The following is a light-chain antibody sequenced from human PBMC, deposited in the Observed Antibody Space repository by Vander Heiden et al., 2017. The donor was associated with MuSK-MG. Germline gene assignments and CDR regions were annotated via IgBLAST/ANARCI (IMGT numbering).Light chain of an antibody. J-gene: IGLJ2*01. Sequence: QSALTHPASVSVSPGQSLTISFTGTKSDVGRYNYAACYQQLPSKAPTLMIYDVRTRHSGVSNRFSGSTSDITSSLTSSGLQAEDEAAYSCSSYTSSSTYVVFGGGTKLTVL. CDR2: DVR. CDR3: SSYTSSSTYVV. V-gene: IGLV2-14*01. CDR1: KSDVGRYNY.